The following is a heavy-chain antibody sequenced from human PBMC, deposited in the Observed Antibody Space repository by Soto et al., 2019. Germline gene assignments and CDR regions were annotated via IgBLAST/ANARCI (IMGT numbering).Heavy chain of an antibody. CDR3: ARVPDYGDYVEYFQH. D-gene: IGHD4-17*01. CDR2: INAYNGNT. Sequence: ASVKVSCKASGYTFTTYYIHWVRQAPGQGLEWMGWINAYNGNTNYAQKLQGRVTMTTDTSTSTAYMELRSLRSDDTAVYYCARVPDYGDYVEYFQHWGQGTLVTVSS. V-gene: IGHV1-18*04. CDR1: GYTFTTYY. J-gene: IGHJ1*01.